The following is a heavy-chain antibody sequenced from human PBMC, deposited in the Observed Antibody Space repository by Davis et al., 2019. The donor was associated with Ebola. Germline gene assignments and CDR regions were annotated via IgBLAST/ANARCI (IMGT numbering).Heavy chain of an antibody. CDR3: ARGVAVGGFYFDY. Sequence: GESLKISCAASGFTFGSFWMSWVRQAPGKGLEWVANIYRDGSEKYYVDSVKGRFTVSRDNTKNSLYLQMNTLRAEDTAVYFCARGVAVGGFYFDYWGQGTLVTVSS. CDR1: GFTFGSFW. V-gene: IGHV3-7*03. D-gene: IGHD6-19*01. CDR2: IYRDGSEK. J-gene: IGHJ4*02.